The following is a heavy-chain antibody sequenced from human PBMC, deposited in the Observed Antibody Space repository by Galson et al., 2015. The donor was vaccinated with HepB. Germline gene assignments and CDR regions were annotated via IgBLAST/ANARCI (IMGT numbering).Heavy chain of an antibody. CDR2: IIPILGIA. D-gene: IGHD3-3*01. CDR3: ASPLVLRFLEWDAFDY. V-gene: IGHV1-69*04. J-gene: IGHJ4*02. CDR1: GGTFSSYA. Sequence: SVKVSCKASGGTFSSYAISWVRQAPGQGLEWMGRIIPILGIANYAQKFQGRVTITADKSTSTAYMELSSLRSGDTAVYYCASPLVLRFLEWDAFDYWGQGTLVTVSS.